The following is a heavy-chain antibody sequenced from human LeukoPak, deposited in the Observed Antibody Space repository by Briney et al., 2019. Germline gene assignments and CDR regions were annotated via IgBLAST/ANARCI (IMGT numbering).Heavy chain of an antibody. CDR2: ISAYNGNT. CDR3: ARCPIITGTLPGGYYYYMDV. J-gene: IGHJ6*03. Sequence: ASVKVSCKASGGTFSSYAISWVRQAPGQGLEWMGWISAYNGNTNYAQKLQGRVTMTTDTSTSTAYMELRSLRSDDTAVYYCARCPIITGTLPGGYYYYMDVWGKGTTVTVSS. V-gene: IGHV1-18*01. CDR1: GGTFSSYA. D-gene: IGHD1-7*01.